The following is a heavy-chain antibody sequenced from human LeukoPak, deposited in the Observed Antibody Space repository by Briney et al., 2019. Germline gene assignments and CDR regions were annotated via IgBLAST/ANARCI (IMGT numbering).Heavy chain of an antibody. Sequence: PGGSLRLSCAASGFTVSSNYMSWVRQAPGKGLEWVSVIYSGGSTYYADSVKGRFTISRDNSKNTLYLQMNSLRAEDTAVYYCARESVFDAFDIWCQGTMVTVSS. CDR3: ARESVFDAFDI. V-gene: IGHV3-53*01. CDR2: IYSGGST. J-gene: IGHJ3*02. CDR1: GFTVSSNY.